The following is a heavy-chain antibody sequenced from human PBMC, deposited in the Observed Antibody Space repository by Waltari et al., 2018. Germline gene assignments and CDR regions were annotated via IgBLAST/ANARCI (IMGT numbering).Heavy chain of an antibody. D-gene: IGHD7-27*01. J-gene: IGHJ3*02. Sequence: QVQLVESGGGMVQPGRSLRLSCAASGFTFSSYGMHWVRQAPGKGLEWVALISYDGDNKYYADSVKGRFTISRDNSKNTLYLQMNSLRAEDTAVYYCAKQLGKAFDIWGQGTMATVSS. CDR1: GFTFSSYG. CDR2: ISYDGDNK. V-gene: IGHV3-30*18. CDR3: AKQLGKAFDI.